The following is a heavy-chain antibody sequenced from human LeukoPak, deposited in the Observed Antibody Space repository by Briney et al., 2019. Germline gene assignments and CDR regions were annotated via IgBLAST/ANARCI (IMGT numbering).Heavy chain of an antibody. V-gene: IGHV3-7*01. CDR3: ARGGAELELLTAFDI. D-gene: IGHD1-7*01. CDR1: GFTFSSYW. J-gene: IGHJ3*02. Sequence: GGSLRLSCAASGFTFSSYWMSWVRQAPGKGLEWVANIKQDGSEKYYVDSVKGRFTISRDNAKNSLYLQMNSLRAEDTAVYYCARGGAELELLTAFDIWGQGTMVTVSS. CDR2: IKQDGSEK.